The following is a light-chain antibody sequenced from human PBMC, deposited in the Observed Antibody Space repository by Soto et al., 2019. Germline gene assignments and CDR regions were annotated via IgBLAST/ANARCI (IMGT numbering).Light chain of an antibody. CDR3: QQRNSWPLT. J-gene: IGKJ4*01. CDR2: GTS. V-gene: IGKV3-11*01. Sequence: EIVLTQSPATLSLSPGERATLSCRASQSVSSYLAWYQQKPGQAPRLLIYGTSSRATGIPDRFSGSGSGTDFTLTISSLEPEDFAVYYCQQRNSWPLTFGGGTKVEIK. CDR1: QSVSSY.